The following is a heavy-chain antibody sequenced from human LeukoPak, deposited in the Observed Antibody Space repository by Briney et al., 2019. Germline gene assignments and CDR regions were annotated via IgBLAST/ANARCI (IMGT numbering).Heavy chain of an antibody. J-gene: IGHJ4*02. Sequence: SETLSLTCTVSDGSISSSSYYWGWIRQPPGKGLEWIGSIYYSGSTYYNPFLKSRVTISVDTSKNQFSLKLSSVTAADTAVYYCARAAAGTPLGYWGQGTLVTVSS. CDR3: ARAAAGTPLGY. CDR1: DGSISSSSYY. D-gene: IGHD6-13*01. V-gene: IGHV4-39*07. CDR2: IYYSGST.